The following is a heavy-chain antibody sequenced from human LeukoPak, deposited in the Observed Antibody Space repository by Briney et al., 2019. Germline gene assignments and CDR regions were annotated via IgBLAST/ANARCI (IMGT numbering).Heavy chain of an antibody. J-gene: IGHJ4*02. CDR1: GGSISSGGYS. CDR2: IYHSGST. Sequence: MASETLSLTCAVSGGSISSGGYSWSWIRQSPGKGLEWIGYIYHSGSTYYNPSLKSRVTISVDRSKNQFSLKLSSVTAADTAVYYCARGGNWDFDYWGQGVLVFVSS. CDR3: ARGGNWDFDY. D-gene: IGHD7-27*01. V-gene: IGHV4-30-2*06.